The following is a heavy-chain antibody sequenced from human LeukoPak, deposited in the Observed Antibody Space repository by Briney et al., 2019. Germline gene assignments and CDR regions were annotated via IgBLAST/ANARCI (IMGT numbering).Heavy chain of an antibody. CDR1: GYTFRNYG. CDR3: ARGRLKGVPFTKVAGALDY. CDR2: IGTYNGNT. V-gene: IGHV1-18*01. J-gene: IGHJ4*02. Sequence: ASVKVSCKASGYTFRNYGITWVRQAPGQGLEWRVWIGTYNGNTDYVQKLQGRVIMTADTSTTTAHMELRSLRSDDTAVYYCARGRLKGVPFTKVAGALDYRGQGTRVTVSS. D-gene: IGHD6-19*01.